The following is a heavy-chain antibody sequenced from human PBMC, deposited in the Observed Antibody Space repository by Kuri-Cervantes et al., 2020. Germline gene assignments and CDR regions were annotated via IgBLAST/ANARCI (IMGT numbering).Heavy chain of an antibody. CDR1: GFTFSSYG. CDR3: AREVRVMVRGVTFDP. Sequence: LSLTCAASGFTFSSYGMHWVRQAPGKGLEWVAVIWYDGSNKYYADSVKGRFTISRDNSKNTLYLQMNSLRAEDTAAYYCAREVRVMVRGVTFDPWDQGTLVTVSS. J-gene: IGHJ5*02. V-gene: IGHV3-33*01. CDR2: IWYDGSNK. D-gene: IGHD3-10*01.